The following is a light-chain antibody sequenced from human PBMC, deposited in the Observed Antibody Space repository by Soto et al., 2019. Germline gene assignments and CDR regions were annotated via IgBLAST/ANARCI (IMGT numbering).Light chain of an antibody. J-gene: IGLJ2*01. V-gene: IGLV4-69*01. CDR1: SGHSSYA. CDR2: VNSDGSH. CDR3: QTWGTGFNVV. Sequence: QLVLTQSPSASASLGASVKLTCTLSSGHSSYAIAWHQQQPEKGPRYLMKVNSDGSHIKGDGIPDRFSGSSSGAERYLTISSLQSEDEADYYCQTWGTGFNVVFGGGTQLTVL.